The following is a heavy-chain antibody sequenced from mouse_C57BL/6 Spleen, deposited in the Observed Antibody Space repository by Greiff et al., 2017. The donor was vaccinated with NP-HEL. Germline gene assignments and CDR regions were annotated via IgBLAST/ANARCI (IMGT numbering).Heavy chain of an antibody. CDR1: GYTFTDYN. CDR3: AREGYDGYYLDY. V-gene: IGHV1-22*01. J-gene: IGHJ2*01. Sequence: EVQLQQSGPELVKPGASVKMSCKASGYTFTDYNMHWVKQSHGKSLEWIGYINPNNGGTSYNQKFKGKATLTVNKSSSTAYMELRSLTSEDSAVYYCAREGYDGYYLDYWGQGTTLTVSS. CDR2: INPNNGGT. D-gene: IGHD2-3*01.